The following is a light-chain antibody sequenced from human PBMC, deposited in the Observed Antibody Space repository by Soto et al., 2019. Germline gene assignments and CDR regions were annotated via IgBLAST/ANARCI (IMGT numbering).Light chain of an antibody. CDR2: LNSDGSH. CDR1: SGHRSYA. CDR3: QAWGTGPWV. Sequence: QPVLTQSPSASASLGASVKLTCTLSSGHRSYAITWHQQQPHKGPRFLMKLNSDGSHNRGDGVPDRFSGSSSGTERFLTISNLQSEDEADYYCQAWGTGPWVFGGGTKLTV. J-gene: IGLJ3*02. V-gene: IGLV4-69*01.